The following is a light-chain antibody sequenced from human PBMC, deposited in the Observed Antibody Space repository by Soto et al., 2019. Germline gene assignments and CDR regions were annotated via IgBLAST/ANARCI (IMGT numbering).Light chain of an antibody. CDR3: QQSYSTPPT. J-gene: IGKJ1*01. CDR2: TAS. Sequence: DIQMTQSPSSRAASVGDRVTITCRASQSISSYLNWYQQKPGKAPNLLIYTASSLQSGVPSRFSGTGSGTDFTLTISSLQPEDFATYYCQQSYSTPPTFGQGTKVEIK. CDR1: QSISSY. V-gene: IGKV1-39*01.